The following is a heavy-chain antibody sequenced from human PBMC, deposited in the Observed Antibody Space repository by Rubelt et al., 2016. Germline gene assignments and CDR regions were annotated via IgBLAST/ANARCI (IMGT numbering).Heavy chain of an antibody. CDR2: IYYSGNI. V-gene: IGHV4-59*04. CDR1: RGSISGYY. Sequence: QPQLQESGPGLVKPSETLSLTCSVSRGSISGYYWSWIRPPPGKGLEWIGNIYYSGNIYYNPSLKSPVPIASNTSKNQFSMKLRVVTAADTAVYYCARPSRSGSYGYWGQGTLVTVSS. J-gene: IGHJ4*02. CDR3: ARPSRSGSYGY. D-gene: IGHD1-26*01.